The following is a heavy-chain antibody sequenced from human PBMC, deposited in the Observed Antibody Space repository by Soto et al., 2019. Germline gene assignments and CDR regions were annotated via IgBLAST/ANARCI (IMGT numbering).Heavy chain of an antibody. D-gene: IGHD2-2*01. Sequence: QVQLVQSGAEVKKPGSSVKVSCKASGGTFSSYAISWVRQAPGQGLEWMGGISPISVTANYAQKFQGRVTITADESTSTAYMELSSLRSEDTAVYYCARAQGSSTSLEIYYYYYYGMDVWGQGTTVTVSS. CDR3: ARAQGSSTSLEIYYYYYYGMDV. CDR1: GGTFSSYA. V-gene: IGHV1-69*01. CDR2: ISPISVTA. J-gene: IGHJ6*02.